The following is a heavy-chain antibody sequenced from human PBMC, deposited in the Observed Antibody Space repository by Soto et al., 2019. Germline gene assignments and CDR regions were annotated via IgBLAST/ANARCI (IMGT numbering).Heavy chain of an antibody. D-gene: IGHD3-22*01. J-gene: IGHJ5*02. V-gene: IGHV4-4*07. CDR3: ARETRITMIVTTGWFDP. CDR1: GGSISSYY. Sequence: QVQLQESGPGLVKPSETLSLTCTVSGGSISSYYWSWIRQPAGKGLEWIGRIYTSGSTNYNPSLKSRVTMSVDTSKNQFSLKLSSVTAADTAVYYCARETRITMIVTTGWFDPWGQGTLVTVSS. CDR2: IYTSGST.